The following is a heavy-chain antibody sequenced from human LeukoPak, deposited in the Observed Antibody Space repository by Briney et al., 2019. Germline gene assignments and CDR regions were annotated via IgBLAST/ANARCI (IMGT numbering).Heavy chain of an antibody. CDR2: IYYNGNS. Sequence: SETLSLTCTVSGGSISSSHDQWGWIRQTLGKGLEWIGAIYYNGNSYYSPSLKSRVTISFDTSKNQFSLRLTSVTAADAAVYYCATRDRGDFHHWGQGTLVTVSS. D-gene: IGHD3-22*01. CDR1: GGSISSSHDQ. CDR3: ATRDRGDFHH. J-gene: IGHJ4*02. V-gene: IGHV4-39*01.